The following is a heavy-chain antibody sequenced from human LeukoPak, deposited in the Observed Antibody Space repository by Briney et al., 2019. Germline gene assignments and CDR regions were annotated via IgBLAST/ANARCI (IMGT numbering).Heavy chain of an antibody. V-gene: IGHV5-51*01. CDR1: GYSFTSYW. Sequence: GESLKISCKGSGYSFTSYWIGWVRHMPWKGRDWIGIIFPGDSDTRYSPPFQGQVTISADKSISTAYVQWSSLKASDTAMYYCARAHTRAYYCDSSGYTGASDIWGQGTMVTVSS. CDR3: ARAHTRAYYCDSSGYTGASDI. J-gene: IGHJ3*02. CDR2: IFPGDSDT. D-gene: IGHD3-22*01.